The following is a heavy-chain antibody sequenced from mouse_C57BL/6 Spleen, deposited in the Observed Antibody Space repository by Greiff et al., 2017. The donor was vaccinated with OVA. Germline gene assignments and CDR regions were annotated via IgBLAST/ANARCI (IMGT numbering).Heavy chain of an antibody. J-gene: IGHJ4*01. Sequence: DVMLVESGGGLVKPGGSLKLSCAASGFTFSSYTMSWVRQTPEKRLEWVATISGGGGNTYYPDRVKGRFTISRDNAKNTLYLQMSSLRSEDTALYYCASRGDSSGSYYAMDYWGQGTSVTVSS. CDR1: GFTFSSYT. D-gene: IGHD3-2*02. V-gene: IGHV5-9*01. CDR2: ISGGGGNT. CDR3: ASRGDSSGSYYAMDY.